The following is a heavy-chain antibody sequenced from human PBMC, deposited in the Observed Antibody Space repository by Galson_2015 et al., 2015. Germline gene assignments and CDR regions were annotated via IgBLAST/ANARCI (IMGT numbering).Heavy chain of an antibody. D-gene: IGHD4-17*01. CDR2: IYYSGST. Sequence: TLSLTCTVSGGSISSGDYYWSWIRQPPGKGLEWIGYIYYSGSTNYNPSLKSRVTISVDTSKNQFSLKLRSVTAADTAVYYCANGTRNTVTTRGGFDSWGQGTLVTVSS. CDR1: GGSISSGDYY. J-gene: IGHJ5*01. V-gene: IGHV4-30-4*01. CDR3: ANGTRNTVTTRGGFDS.